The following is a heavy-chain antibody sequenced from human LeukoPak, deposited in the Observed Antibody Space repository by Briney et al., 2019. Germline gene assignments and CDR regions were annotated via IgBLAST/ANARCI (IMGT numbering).Heavy chain of an antibody. V-gene: IGHV3-23*01. CDR1: AFTFSSYG. CDR2: ISGSGGST. J-gene: IGHJ6*03. Sequence: GGSLRLSCAASAFTFSSYGMSWVRQAPGKGLEWVSAISGSGGSTYYADSVKGRFTISRDNSKNTLYLQMNSLRAEDSAVYYRAKDAGSGWTYYYYMDVWGKGTTVTVSS. D-gene: IGHD6-19*01. CDR3: AKDAGSGWTYYYYMDV.